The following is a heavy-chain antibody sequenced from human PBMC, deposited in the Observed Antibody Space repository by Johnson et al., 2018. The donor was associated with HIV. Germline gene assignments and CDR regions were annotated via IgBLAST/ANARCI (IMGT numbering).Heavy chain of an antibody. CDR2: ISHDGSNR. CDR3: AKVKIVTDVFDI. CDR1: GFTFSNYA. Sequence: QVTLVESGGGVVQPGRSLRLSCAASGFTFSNYAMHWVRQAPGKGLEWVALISHDGSNRYYADSVKGRFIISRDKSKNTLYLQMNSLRSEDTAVYFCAKVKIVTDVFDIWGQGTMVTVSS. J-gene: IGHJ3*02. D-gene: IGHD2-21*01. V-gene: IGHV3-30*18.